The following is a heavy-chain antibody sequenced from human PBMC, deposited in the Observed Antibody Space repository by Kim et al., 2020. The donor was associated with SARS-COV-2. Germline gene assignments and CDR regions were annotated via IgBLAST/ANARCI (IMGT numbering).Heavy chain of an antibody. Sequence: ASVKVSCKASGYIFTNNGISWVRQAPGQGLEWMGWISGHNGNTNYAQKFQGRVTMTTDTSTSTAYMELRGLRSDDTAVYYCARGRADYWGQGTLVTVSS. CDR1: GYIFTNNG. V-gene: IGHV1-18*01. CDR3: ARGRADY. CDR2: ISGHNGNT. J-gene: IGHJ4*02.